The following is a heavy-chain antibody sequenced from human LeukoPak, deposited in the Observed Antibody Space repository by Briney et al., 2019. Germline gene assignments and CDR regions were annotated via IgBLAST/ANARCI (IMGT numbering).Heavy chain of an antibody. J-gene: IGHJ6*04. CDR2: IYHSGST. CDR3: ARDYGDYGGWYYYYGMDV. Sequence: SETLSLTYAVSGYSISSGYYWGWIRQPPGKGLEWIGSIYHSGSTYYNPSLKSRVTISVDTSKNQFSLKLSSVTAADTAVYYCARDYGDYGGWYYYYGMDVWGKRTTVTVSS. CDR1: GYSISSGYY. D-gene: IGHD4-17*01. V-gene: IGHV4-38-2*01.